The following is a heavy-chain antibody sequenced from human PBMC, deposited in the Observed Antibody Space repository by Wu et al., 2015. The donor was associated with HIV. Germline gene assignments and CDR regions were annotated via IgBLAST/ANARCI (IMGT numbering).Heavy chain of an antibody. CDR3: ARDDGDPPYYYYGMDV. D-gene: IGHD2-21*02. J-gene: IGHJ6*02. CDR2: IIPMLGIT. Sequence: QVQLVQSGAEVKKPGSSVKVSCKASGGAFSSYAITWVRQAPGQGLEWMGRIIPMLGITQIARELQGRVTITADESTSTAYMELSSLRSEDTAVYYCARDDGDPPYYYYGMDVWGQGPRSPSP. CDR1: GGAFSSYA. V-gene: IGHV1-69*10.